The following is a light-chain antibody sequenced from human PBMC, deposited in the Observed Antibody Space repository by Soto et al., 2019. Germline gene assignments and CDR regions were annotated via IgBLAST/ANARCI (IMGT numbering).Light chain of an antibody. CDR1: QSISSY. J-gene: IGKJ1*01. CDR3: QQSYSTPRT. CDR2: AAS. V-gene: IGKV1-39*01. Sequence: DIPMTQSPSSLSASVGDRVTITCRASQSISSYLNWCQQKPGKAPKLLIYAASSLQSGVPSRFSSSGSGTDFTLTISSLQPEECATYFCQQSYSTPRTFGQGTKVQIK.